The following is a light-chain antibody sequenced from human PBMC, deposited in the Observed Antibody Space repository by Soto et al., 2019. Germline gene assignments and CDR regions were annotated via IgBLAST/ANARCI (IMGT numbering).Light chain of an antibody. CDR2: DAS. J-gene: IGKJ5*01. Sequence: QMTPSPSSLSASVGGRVTITFQASPDISNYLNWYQQKPGKAPKLLIYDASNLETGVPSRFSGSGSGTDFTFTISSLQPEDIATYYCQQYDNLPITFGQGTRLEIK. CDR1: PDISNY. CDR3: QQYDNLPIT. V-gene: IGKV1-33*01.